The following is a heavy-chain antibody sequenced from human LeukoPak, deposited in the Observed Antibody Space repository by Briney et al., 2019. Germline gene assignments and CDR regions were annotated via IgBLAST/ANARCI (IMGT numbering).Heavy chain of an antibody. CDR3: ARDRDTAMAPGAFDI. V-gene: IGHV4-31*03. J-gene: IGHJ3*02. D-gene: IGHD5-18*01. CDR1: GGSIISGGYC. CDR2: IYYSGST. Sequence: PSQTLSLTSTVSGGSIISGGYCWSCIRQHPGKGLEWIGYIYYSGSTYYNPSLKSRVTISVDTSKNQFSLKLSSVTAADTAVYYCARDRDTAMAPGAFDIWGQGTMVTVSS.